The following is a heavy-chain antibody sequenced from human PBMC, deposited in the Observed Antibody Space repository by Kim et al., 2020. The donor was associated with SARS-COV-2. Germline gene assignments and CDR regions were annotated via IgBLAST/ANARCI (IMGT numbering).Heavy chain of an antibody. CDR2: ISASGAHT. Sequence: GGSLRLSCAASGFTFRSYAMTWVRQAPGKGLEWVSAISASGAHTYYADSVQGRFTISRDNAKNTHHLQMNSLRAEDTAIYYCAKGQSGTNQERYFDYWGQGTLVTVSS. CDR3: AKGQSGTNQERYFDY. D-gene: IGHD1-26*01. CDR1: GFTFRSYA. J-gene: IGHJ4*02. V-gene: IGHV3-23*01.